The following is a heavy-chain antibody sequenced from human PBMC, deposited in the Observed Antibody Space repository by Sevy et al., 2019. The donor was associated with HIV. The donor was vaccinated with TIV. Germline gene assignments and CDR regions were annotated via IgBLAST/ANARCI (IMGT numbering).Heavy chain of an antibody. CDR2: IYPSGIT. CDR1: GGSISSYY. V-gene: IGHV4-4*07. CDR3: ARGWCRSPSCYYDY. D-gene: IGHD2-2*01. Sequence: SETLSLTCTVSGGSISSYYWSWIRQPAGKGLEWIGRIYPSGITNYNPSLKSRVTMSVDTSKNQFSLNLSSVTAADTAVYYCARGWCRSPSCYYDYWGQGTLVTVSS. J-gene: IGHJ4*02.